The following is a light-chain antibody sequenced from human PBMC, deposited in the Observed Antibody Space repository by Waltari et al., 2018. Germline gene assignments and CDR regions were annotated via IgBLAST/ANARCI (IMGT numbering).Light chain of an antibody. J-gene: IGLJ3*02. CDR1: SGPSSNT. V-gene: IGLV4-69*01. CDR2: VNRDGTH. Sequence: QLVLTQSPSASASLGASIKLTCTLSSGPSSNTIAWPQQQPERGPRYLMKVNRDGTHSKGDDIPDRFSGSSSGAERYLTISSLQSEDEADYYCQTGGHGTWVFGGGTKVTVL. CDR3: QTGGHGTWV.